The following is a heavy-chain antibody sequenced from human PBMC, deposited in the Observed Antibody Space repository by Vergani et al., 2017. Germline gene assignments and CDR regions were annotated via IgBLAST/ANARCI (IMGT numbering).Heavy chain of an antibody. D-gene: IGHD3-16*01. CDR2: IYPGDSDT. V-gene: IGHV5-51*01. CDR3: ARAQGFSYNYGSDY. J-gene: IGHJ4*02. CDR1: GYNFPIHW. Sequence: EVHLVPSGAAVKKPGESLKISCKASGYNFPIHWIGWVRQMPGKGLEWMGVIYPGDSDTRYNPSFQGQVIISVDKSVSTVYLQWSNLKASDTAMYYCARAQGFSYNYGSDYWGQGTLVTVSS.